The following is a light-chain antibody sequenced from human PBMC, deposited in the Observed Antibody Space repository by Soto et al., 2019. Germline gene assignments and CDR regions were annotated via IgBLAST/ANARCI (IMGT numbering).Light chain of an antibody. CDR1: QSVSSN. Sequence: EIVMTQSPATLSVSPGERATLSCRASQSVSSNLAWYQQKPGQAPRLLIYGASTRATGNPARFSGSGSGTEFTLTISILQSEDFAVYYCQQYNNWPSYTFGQGTKLEIK. CDR3: QQYNNWPSYT. J-gene: IGKJ2*01. CDR2: GAS. V-gene: IGKV3-15*01.